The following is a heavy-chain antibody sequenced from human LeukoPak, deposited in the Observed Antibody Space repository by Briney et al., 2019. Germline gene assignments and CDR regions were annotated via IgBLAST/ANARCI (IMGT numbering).Heavy chain of an antibody. CDR2: IYYSGST. D-gene: IGHD3-22*01. J-gene: IGHJ3*02. V-gene: IGHV4-59*01. CDR3: ARDQAHYYYTHAFDI. Sequence: SETLSLTCTVSGGSISSYYWSWIRQPPGKGLEWIGYIYYSGSTNYNPSLKSRVTISVDTSKNQFSLKLSSVTAADTAVYYCARDQAHYYYTHAFDIWGQGTMVTVSS. CDR1: GGSISSYY.